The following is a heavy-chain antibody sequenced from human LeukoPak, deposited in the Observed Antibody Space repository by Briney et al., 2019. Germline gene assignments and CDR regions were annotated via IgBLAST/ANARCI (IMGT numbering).Heavy chain of an antibody. V-gene: IGHV3-23*01. Sequence: GGSLRLSCAASGFTFSSYSMSWVRQAPGKGLEWVSSISGSGRYTYYTDSVKGRFTISRDNSKNTLYLQMNSLRAEDTAVYYCANVELPLGFDYWGQGTLVTVSS. CDR2: ISGSGRYT. D-gene: IGHD7-27*01. CDR1: GFTFSSYS. CDR3: ANVELPLGFDY. J-gene: IGHJ4*02.